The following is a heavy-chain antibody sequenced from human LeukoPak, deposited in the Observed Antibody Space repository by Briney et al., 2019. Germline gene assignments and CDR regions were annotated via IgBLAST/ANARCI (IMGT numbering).Heavy chain of an antibody. Sequence: GGSLRLSCAASGFTFSSYAMHWVRQAPGKGLEWVAVISYDGSNKYYADSVKGRFTISRDNSKNTLYLQMNSLRAEDTAVYYCARAPLGAAHHVPRYNWFDPWGQGTLVTVSS. CDR1: GFTFSSYA. D-gene: IGHD1-26*01. V-gene: IGHV3-30-3*01. CDR3: ARAPLGAAHHVPRYNWFDP. CDR2: ISYDGSNK. J-gene: IGHJ5*02.